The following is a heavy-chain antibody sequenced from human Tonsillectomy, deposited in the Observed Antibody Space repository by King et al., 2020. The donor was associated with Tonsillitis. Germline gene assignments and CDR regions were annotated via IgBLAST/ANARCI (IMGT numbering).Heavy chain of an antibody. CDR3: TTEIWFGELWRDY. J-gene: IGHJ4*02. CDR1: GFTFSNAW. Sequence: VQLVESGGGLVKPGGSLRLSCAASGFTFSNAWMSWVRQAPGKGLEWVGRIKSKIDGGTTDYAAPVKGRFSILRDDSTNTLYLQMNSLKTEDTAVYYCTTEIWFGELWRDYWGQGTLVTVSS. V-gene: IGHV3-15*01. D-gene: IGHD3-10*01. CDR2: IKSKIDGGTT.